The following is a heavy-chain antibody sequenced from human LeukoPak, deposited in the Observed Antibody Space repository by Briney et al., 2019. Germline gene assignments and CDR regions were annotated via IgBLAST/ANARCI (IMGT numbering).Heavy chain of an antibody. D-gene: IGHD4-17*01. J-gene: IGHJ4*02. Sequence: SETLSLTCTVSGGSISSSSYYWGWIRQPPGKGLEWIGYIYYSGSTNYNPSLKSRVTISVDTSKNQFSLKLSSVTAADTAVYYCARDLGDYGFDYWGQGTLVTVSS. V-gene: IGHV4-61*01. CDR3: ARDLGDYGFDY. CDR2: IYYSGST. CDR1: GGSISSSSYY.